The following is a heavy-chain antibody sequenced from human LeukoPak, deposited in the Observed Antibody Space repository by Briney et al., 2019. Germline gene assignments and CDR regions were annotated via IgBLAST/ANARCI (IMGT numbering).Heavy chain of an antibody. V-gene: IGHV1-2*02. D-gene: IGHD3-16*01. CDR2: INPNSGGT. CDR3: ARRKDFADDQCFDY. CDR1: GYTFTGYY. Sequence: GASVKVSCKASGYTFTGYYMHWVRQAPGQGLEWMGWINPNSGGTNYAQKFQGRVTMTRDTSISTAYMELSRLRSDDTAVYYCARRKDFADDQCFDYWGQGTLVTVSS. J-gene: IGHJ4*02.